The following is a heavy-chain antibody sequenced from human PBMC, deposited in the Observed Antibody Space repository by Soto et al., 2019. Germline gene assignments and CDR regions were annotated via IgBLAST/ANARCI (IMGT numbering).Heavy chain of an antibody. CDR1: GFTFDSYA. D-gene: IGHD3-16*01. Sequence: EVQLLESGGGLVQPGGSLRLSCAASGFTFDSYAMSWVRQAPGKGLDWVASISASGGSTYYADSVKGRFTISRDNSKNTVDLQVNCLGAEDTAIYYCAKRWADYWGQGTLVTVSS. J-gene: IGHJ4*02. CDR3: AKRWADY. CDR2: ISASGGST. V-gene: IGHV3-23*01.